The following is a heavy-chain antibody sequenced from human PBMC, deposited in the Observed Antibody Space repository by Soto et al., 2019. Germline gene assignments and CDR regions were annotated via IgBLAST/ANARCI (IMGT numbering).Heavy chain of an antibody. CDR3: AKEKHSYGSNY. Sequence: GGSLRLSCAASGFTFDDYAMHWVRQAPGKGLEWVSGISWNSGSIGYADSVKGRFTISRDNSKNTLYLQMNSLRAEDTAVYYYAKEKHSYGSNYWGQGTLVTVSS. V-gene: IGHV3-9*01. CDR2: ISWNSGSI. D-gene: IGHD5-18*01. CDR1: GFTFDDYA. J-gene: IGHJ4*02.